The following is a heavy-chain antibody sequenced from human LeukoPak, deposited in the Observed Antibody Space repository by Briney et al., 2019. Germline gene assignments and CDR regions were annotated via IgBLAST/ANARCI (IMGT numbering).Heavy chain of an antibody. CDR3: TRVRYDSSGYYFDY. J-gene: IGHJ4*02. Sequence: GGSLRLSCTASGFTFGDYAMSWVRRAPGKGLEWVGFIRSKAYGGTTEYAASVKGRFTISRDDSKSIAYLQMNSLKTEDTAVYYCTRVRYDSSGYYFDYWGQGTLVTVSS. D-gene: IGHD3-22*01. V-gene: IGHV3-49*04. CDR2: IRSKAYGGTT. CDR1: GFTFGDYA.